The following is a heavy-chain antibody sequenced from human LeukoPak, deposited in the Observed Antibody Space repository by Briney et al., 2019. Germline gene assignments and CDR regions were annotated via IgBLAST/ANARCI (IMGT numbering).Heavy chain of an antibody. V-gene: IGHV4-34*01. CDR3: ARGGQEVSMIVVVMTGVSYYLDV. CDR1: GGSFSGYS. J-gene: IGHJ6*03. D-gene: IGHD3-22*01. Sequence: SQTLSLTCALYGGSFSGYSWAWIRHTPRDGLEWVGEINPSGRISYKPSLTSQLTISVDASKNQFSRNLRSLTAADTAVYYCARGGQEVSMIVVVMTGVSYYLDVWGKGTTVTV. CDR2: INPSGRI.